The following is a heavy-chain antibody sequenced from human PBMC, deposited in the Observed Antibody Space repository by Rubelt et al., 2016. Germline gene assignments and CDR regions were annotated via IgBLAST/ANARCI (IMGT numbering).Heavy chain of an antibody. D-gene: IGHD6-19*01. CDR2: IYYRGGT. V-gene: IGHV4-31*03. CDR1: GGSISSGGYY. Sequence: QVQLQESGPGLVKPSQTLSLTCTVSGGSISSGGYYWSWIRQHPGKGLEWIGYIYYRGGTYYNPSLKSRVTSSVDTSKNQFSLKLSSVTAADTAVYYCARSSSGWYHCDYWGQGTLVTVSS. CDR3: ARSSSGWYHCDY. J-gene: IGHJ4*02.